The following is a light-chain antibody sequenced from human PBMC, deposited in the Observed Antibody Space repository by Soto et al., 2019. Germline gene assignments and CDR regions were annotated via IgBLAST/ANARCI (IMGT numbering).Light chain of an antibody. Sequence: EIVLTQSPGTLSLSPGERATLSCRASQSVSSSYLAWYQQKPGQAPRLLIYGASSRATGIPDRFSGSGSETDFTLTISRLEPEDFAVYYCHQYDSSPLTFG. CDR3: HQYDSSPLT. CDR2: GAS. CDR1: QSVSSSY. J-gene: IGKJ4*01. V-gene: IGKV3-20*01.